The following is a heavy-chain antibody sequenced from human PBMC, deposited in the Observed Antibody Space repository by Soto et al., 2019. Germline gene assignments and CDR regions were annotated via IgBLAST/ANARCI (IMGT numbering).Heavy chain of an antibody. D-gene: IGHD3-10*01. V-gene: IGHV3-30*18. CDR2: ISYDGSNK. Sequence: GGSLRLSCAASGFTFSSYGMHWVRQAPGKGLEWVAVISYDGSNKYYADSVKGRFTISRDNSKNTLYLQMNSLRAEDTAVYYCAKQRAGFGSGSDTYYFDNWGQGTLVTVSS. J-gene: IGHJ4*02. CDR3: AKQRAGFGSGSDTYYFDN. CDR1: GFTFSSYG.